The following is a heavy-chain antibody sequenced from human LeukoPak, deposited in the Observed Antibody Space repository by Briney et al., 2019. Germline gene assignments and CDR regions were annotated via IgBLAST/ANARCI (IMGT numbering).Heavy chain of an antibody. D-gene: IGHD2-2*01. J-gene: IGHJ5*02. V-gene: IGHV1-69*06. CDR1: GGTFSSYA. CDR2: IIPIFGTA. Sequence: ASVKVSCKASGGTFSSYAISWVRQAPGQRLEWMGGIIPIFGTANYSQKFQGRVTVTRDTSLSTAYMELSRLTSDDTAVYYCVRGVGSPNWFDPWGQGTRVIVSS. CDR3: VRGVGSPNWFDP.